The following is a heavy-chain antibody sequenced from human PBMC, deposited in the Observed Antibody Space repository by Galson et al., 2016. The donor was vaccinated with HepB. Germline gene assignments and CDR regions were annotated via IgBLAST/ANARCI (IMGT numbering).Heavy chain of an antibody. D-gene: IGHD3-3*01. CDR3: ARQRYYNFWSSFGPRGAMDV. CDR1: GYSFSSYW. J-gene: IGHJ6*02. V-gene: IGHV5-51*01. Sequence: QSGAEVKKPGETLRISCQASGYSFSSYWIAWVRQEPGKGLEWMGMVYPGDSDTTYSPSFQGHVTISADASTSIAFLQWSGLKASDTAIYYCARQRYYNFWSSFGPRGAMDVWGQGTTVTVSS. CDR2: VYPGDSDT.